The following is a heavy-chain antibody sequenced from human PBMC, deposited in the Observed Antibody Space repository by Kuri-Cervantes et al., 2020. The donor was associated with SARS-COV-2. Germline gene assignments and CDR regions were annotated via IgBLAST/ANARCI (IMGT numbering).Heavy chain of an antibody. D-gene: IGHD6-19*01. V-gene: IGHV4-28*03. J-gene: IGHJ4*02. Sequence: SETLSLTCPVSDYSISSSHWWGWIRQPPGKGLEWIGSISSSGNTHYNPSLNSRVTMSVDTSKNQFSLKLSSVTAVDTAVYFCAREGSGWATFDYWGQGTLVTVSS. CDR3: AREGSGWATFDY. CDR1: DYSISSSHW. CDR2: ISSSGNT.